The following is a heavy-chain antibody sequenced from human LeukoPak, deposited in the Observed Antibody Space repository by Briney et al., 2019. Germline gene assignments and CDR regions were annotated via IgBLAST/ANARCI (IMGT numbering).Heavy chain of an antibody. Sequence: ASVKVSCKASGYTFTSYDINWVRQATGQGLEWMGWMNPNSGNTGYAQKFQGRVTMTRNTSISTAYMELSSLRSEDTAVYYCARDWNYQRPFDPWGQGALVTVSS. CDR1: GYTFTSYD. CDR3: ARDWNYQRPFDP. J-gene: IGHJ5*02. V-gene: IGHV1-8*01. D-gene: IGHD1-7*01. CDR2: MNPNSGNT.